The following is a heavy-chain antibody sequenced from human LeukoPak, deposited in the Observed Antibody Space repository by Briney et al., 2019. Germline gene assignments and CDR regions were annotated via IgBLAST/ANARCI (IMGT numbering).Heavy chain of an antibody. V-gene: IGHV1-69*04. D-gene: IGHD4-17*01. J-gene: IGHJ4*02. CDR1: GGTFSSYA. Sequence: GASVKVSCKASGGTFSSYAISWVRQAPGQGLEWMGRIIPILGIANYAQKFQGRVTITADKSTSTAYMELSSLRSEDTAVYYCARGVFDYGDSSDYWGQGTLVTVSS. CDR2: IIPILGIA. CDR3: ARGVFDYGDSSDY.